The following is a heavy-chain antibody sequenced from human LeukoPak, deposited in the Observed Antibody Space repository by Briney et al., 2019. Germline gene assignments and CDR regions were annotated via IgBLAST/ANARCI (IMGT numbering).Heavy chain of an antibody. CDR2: INPHSGDT. CDR1: GYTFTVYY. CDR3: ARGVFYDSSGYYY. J-gene: IGHJ4*02. D-gene: IGHD3-22*01. V-gene: IGHV1-2*02. Sequence: ASVKVSFKASGYTFTVYYIHWVRQAPGQGLEWMGWINPHSGDTNFAQKFQGRVTITRDTSISTVYMELSSLRSEDTAVYYCARGVFYDSSGYYYWGQGTLVTVSS.